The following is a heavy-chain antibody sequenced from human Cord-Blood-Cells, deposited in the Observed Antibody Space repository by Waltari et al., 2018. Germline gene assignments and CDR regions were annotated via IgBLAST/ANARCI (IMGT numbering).Heavy chain of an antibody. J-gene: IGHJ4*02. CDR2: ISGSGGST. D-gene: IGHD3-10*01. CDR1: GFTFSSYA. V-gene: IGHV3-23*04. CDR3: AKVEGFGELFELDY. Sequence: EVQPVESGGGLVQPGGSLRLSCAASGFTFSSYALSWVRQAPGKGLEWVSAISGSGGSTYYADSVKGRFTISRDNSKNTLYLQMNSLRAEDTAVYYCAKVEGFGELFELDYWGQGTLVTVSS.